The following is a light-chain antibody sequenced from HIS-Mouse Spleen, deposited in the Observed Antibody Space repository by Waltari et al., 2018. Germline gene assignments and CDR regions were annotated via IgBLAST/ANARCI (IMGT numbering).Light chain of an antibody. CDR3: QQYKSYSWT. CDR2: KAS. J-gene: IGKJ1*01. Sequence: DIQMTQSPSTLSASVGDRVTITCRASQSISSWLAWYQQKPGKAPKLLIYKASSLESGVPSRFRGSGSGTEFTLNIRSLQPTDFATYYCQQYKSYSWTFGQGTKVEIK. CDR1: QSISSW. V-gene: IGKV1-5*03.